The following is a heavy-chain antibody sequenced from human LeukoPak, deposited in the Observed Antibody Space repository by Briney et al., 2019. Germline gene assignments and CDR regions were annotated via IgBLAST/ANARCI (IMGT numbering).Heavy chain of an antibody. CDR3: ARGAGDGYNPTHFDY. CDR1: GGSISSGGYY. J-gene: IGHJ4*02. V-gene: IGHV4-30-2*01. CDR2: IYHSGST. Sequence: SQTLSLTCTVSGGSISSGGYYWSWIRQPPGKGLEWIGYIYHSGSTYYNPSLKSRVTISVDRSKNQFSLKLSSVTAADTAMYYCARGAGDGYNPTHFDYWGQGTLVTVSS. D-gene: IGHD5-24*01.